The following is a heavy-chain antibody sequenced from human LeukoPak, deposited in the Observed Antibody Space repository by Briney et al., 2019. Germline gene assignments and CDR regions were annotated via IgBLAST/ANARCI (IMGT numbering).Heavy chain of an antibody. V-gene: IGHV1-24*01. D-gene: IGHD2-21*01. CDR2: FDSEDAET. Sequence: ASVKVSCKISGFTLSELSMHWVRQAPGKGLEGMGGFDSEDAETTYAPNFQVRVTMTEDSSTRTAYMELYSLRSDDTAVYFCAAYYAAGAPSFWGQGTLVTVSS. CDR1: GFTLSELS. J-gene: IGHJ4*02. CDR3: AAYYAAGAPSF.